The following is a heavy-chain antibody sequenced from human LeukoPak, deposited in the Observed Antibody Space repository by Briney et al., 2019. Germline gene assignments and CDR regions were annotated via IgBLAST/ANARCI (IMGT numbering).Heavy chain of an antibody. CDR2: INLNSGDT. CDR3: ARPKEAATTFRAFDI. CDR1: GYTFIAYY. J-gene: IGHJ3*02. V-gene: IGHV1-2*02. Sequence: ASVKVSCKASGYTFIAYYMHWVRQAPGQGLEWMGWINLNSGDTSYAQKFQGRLTMTRDTSISTAYMELSSLRSDDTAVYYCARPKEAATTFRAFDIWGQGTMVTVSS. D-gene: IGHD2-15*01.